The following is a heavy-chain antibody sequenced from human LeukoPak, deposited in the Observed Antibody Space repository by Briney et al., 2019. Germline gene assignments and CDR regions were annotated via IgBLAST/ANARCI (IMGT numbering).Heavy chain of an antibody. Sequence: PGGSLRLSCAASGFTVSSNYMSWVRQAPGKGLEWVSVIYSGGSTYYADSVKGRFTISRDNFKNTLYLQMNSLRAEDTAVYYCARDRGDYYDSSGLHWGQGALVTVSS. CDR1: GFTVSSNY. V-gene: IGHV3-66*01. D-gene: IGHD3-22*01. CDR2: IYSGGST. J-gene: IGHJ4*02. CDR3: ARDRGDYYDSSGLH.